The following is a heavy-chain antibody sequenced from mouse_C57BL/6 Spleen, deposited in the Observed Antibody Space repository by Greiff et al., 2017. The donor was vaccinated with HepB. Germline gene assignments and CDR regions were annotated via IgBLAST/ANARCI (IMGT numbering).Heavy chain of an antibody. CDR2: INPNNGGT. J-gene: IGHJ4*01. Sequence: EVQLQQSGPELVKPGASVKIPCKASGYTFTDYNMDWVKQSHGKSLEWIGDINPNNGGTIYNQKFKGKATLTVDKSSSTAYMELRSLTSEDTAVYYCARSPIYYGYDDYAMDYWGQGTSVTVSS. CDR1: GYTFTDYN. CDR3: ARSPIYYGYDDYAMDY. D-gene: IGHD2-2*01. V-gene: IGHV1-18*01.